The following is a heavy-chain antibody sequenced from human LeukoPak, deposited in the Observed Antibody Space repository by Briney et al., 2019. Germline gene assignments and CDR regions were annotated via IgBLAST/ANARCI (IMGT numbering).Heavy chain of an antibody. J-gene: IGHJ4*02. CDR1: GYTFTNYA. CDR3: ARGGRFYYDSGSYSTRYYFDF. Sequence: ASVKVSCKASGYTFTNYAMNWVRQAPGQGLEWMGWINTNTRNPAYAQGFTGRFVFSLDTSVSTAYLQISSLKAEDTAVYYCARGGRFYYDSGSYSTRYYFDFWGQGTLVTVSS. CDR2: INTNTRNP. V-gene: IGHV7-4-1*02. D-gene: IGHD3-10*01.